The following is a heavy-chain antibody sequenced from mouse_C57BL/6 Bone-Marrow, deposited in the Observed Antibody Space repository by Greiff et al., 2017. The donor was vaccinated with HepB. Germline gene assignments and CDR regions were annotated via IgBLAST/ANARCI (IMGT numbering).Heavy chain of an antibody. CDR2: IWSDGST. V-gene: IGHV2-6-1*01. Sequence: VQLVESGPGLVAPSQSLSITCTVSGFSLTSYGVHWVRQPPGKGLEWLVVIWSDGSTTYNSAIKSRLSIRKENSTSQVFLKMNSLQTDDTSMYYCARQGDYDCGRPEFAYWGQGTLVTVSA. CDR3: ARQGDYDCGRPEFAY. J-gene: IGHJ3*01. CDR1: GFSLTSYG. D-gene: IGHD2-4*01.